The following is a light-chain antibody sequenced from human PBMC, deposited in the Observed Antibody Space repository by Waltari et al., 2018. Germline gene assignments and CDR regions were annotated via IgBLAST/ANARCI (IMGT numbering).Light chain of an antibody. V-gene: IGKV1-33*01. CDR2: DAS. Sequence: DIQMTQSPSSLSASLGDRVTITCQASQDIKKCLNWYQQTPGKAPKLLIYDASSLQTGVPSRFSGSGFGTDFTFTISSLQPEDCATYYCQQCENLPLTFGGGTKVGIK. J-gene: IGKJ4*01. CDR3: QQCENLPLT. CDR1: QDIKKC.